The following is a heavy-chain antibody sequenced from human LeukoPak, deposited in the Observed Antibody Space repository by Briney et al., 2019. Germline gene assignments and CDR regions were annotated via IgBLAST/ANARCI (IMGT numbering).Heavy chain of an antibody. D-gene: IGHD3-22*01. Sequence: PGGSLRLSCAASGFTFNSYWMHWVRHAPGKGLVCVSRINPDGRSTNYADSVKGRFTISRDNAKNTLYLQMNSLRAEDTAIYYCARVDGSGNSIFDYWGQGTLVPVSS. CDR2: INPDGRST. CDR3: ARVDGSGNSIFDY. CDR1: GFTFNSYW. J-gene: IGHJ4*02. V-gene: IGHV3-74*01.